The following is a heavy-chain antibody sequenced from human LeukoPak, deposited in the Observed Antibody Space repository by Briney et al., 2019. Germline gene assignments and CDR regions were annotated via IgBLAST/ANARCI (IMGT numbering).Heavy chain of an antibody. V-gene: IGHV3-11*01. CDR1: GFTFSDYY. CDR3: ARGSSFYYGMDV. CDR2: ISSSGTTI. Sequence: GGSLRLSCAASGFTFSDYYMIWIRQAPGKGLEWLSYISSSGTTIYYAESVKGRFTISRDNAKNSVYLQMNSLRAEDTAVYFCARGSSFYYGMDVWGQGTTVTVSS. J-gene: IGHJ6*02.